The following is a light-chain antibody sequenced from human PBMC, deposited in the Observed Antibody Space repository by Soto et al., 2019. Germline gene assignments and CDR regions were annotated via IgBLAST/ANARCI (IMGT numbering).Light chain of an antibody. Sequence: QSVLTQSPSASASPGQRITISCSGSSSNIASNYVYWYQQFPGMAPKLLIYRNGQRPSGVPDRFSALKYGTTASLAIAGLRSEDEGDYYCAAWDASLSGPVFGGGTKLTVL. V-gene: IGLV1-47*01. CDR3: AAWDASLSGPV. CDR2: RNG. CDR1: SSNIASNY. J-gene: IGLJ3*02.